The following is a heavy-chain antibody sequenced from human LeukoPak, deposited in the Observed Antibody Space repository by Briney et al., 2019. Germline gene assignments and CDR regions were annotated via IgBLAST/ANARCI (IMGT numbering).Heavy chain of an antibody. CDR3: ARDRDGSLTPDAFDI. CDR2: VIPLLGVT. D-gene: IGHD3-10*01. J-gene: IGHJ3*02. Sequence: GASVKVSCKASGGTFSSYAISRVRQAPGQGLEWMGRVIPLLGVTNYAQRFQGRVTIELRSLRYDDTAVYYCARDRDGSLTPDAFDIWGQGTMVTVSS. CDR1: GGTFSSYA. V-gene: IGHV1-69*04.